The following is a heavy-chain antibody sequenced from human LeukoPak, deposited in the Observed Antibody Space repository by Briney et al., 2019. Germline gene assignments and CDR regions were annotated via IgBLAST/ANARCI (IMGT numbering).Heavy chain of an antibody. CDR1: GFTFSSYG. D-gene: IGHD1-26*01. J-gene: IGHJ3*02. CDR3: AKSKWELRDAFDI. V-gene: IGHV3-30*02. CDR2: IRYDGSNK. Sequence: GGSLRLSCAASGFTFSSYGMHWVRQAPGKGLEWVAFIRYDGSNKYYADSVKGRFTISRDNSKNTLYLQMNSLRAEDTAVYYCAKSKWELRDAFDIWGQGTMVTVSS.